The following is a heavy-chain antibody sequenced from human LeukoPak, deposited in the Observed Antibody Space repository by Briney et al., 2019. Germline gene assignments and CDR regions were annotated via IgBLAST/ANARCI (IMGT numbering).Heavy chain of an antibody. D-gene: IGHD5-12*01. CDR1: GGSISSYY. CDR3: ARDPRLSWYFDL. V-gene: IGHV4-4*07. J-gene: IGHJ2*01. Sequence: SETLSLTCTVSGGSISSYYWSWIRQPAGKGPEWIGRIYTSGSTNYNASLKSRVTMSVDTSKNQFSLKLSSVTAADTAVYYCARDPRLSWYFDLWGRGTLVTVSS. CDR2: IYTSGST.